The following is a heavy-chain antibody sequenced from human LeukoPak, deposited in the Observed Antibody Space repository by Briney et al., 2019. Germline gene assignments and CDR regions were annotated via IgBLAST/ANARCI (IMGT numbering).Heavy chain of an antibody. J-gene: IGHJ5*02. D-gene: IGHD2/OR15-2a*01. V-gene: IGHV6-1*01. CDR3: ARATFQQEVNWFDP. CDR2: TYYRSRWYN. CDR1: GDSVSSKSAA. Sequence: SQTLSLTCAISGDSVSSKSAAWNWIRQSPSRGLEWLGRTYYRSRWYNDYAVSMKSRIAINPDTSKNQFSLQLNSVTPEDTAVYYCARATFQQEVNWFDPWGQRTLVTVSS.